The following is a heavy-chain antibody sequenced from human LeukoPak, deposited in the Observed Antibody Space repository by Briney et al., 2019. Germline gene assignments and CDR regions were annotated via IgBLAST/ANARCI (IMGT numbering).Heavy chain of an antibody. D-gene: IGHD2-8*02. CDR1: GFTFSSYW. V-gene: IGHV3-74*01. J-gene: IGHJ5*02. CDR2: INSDGSST. Sequence: PGGSLRLSCAASGFTFSSYWMHWVRQAPGKGLVWVSRINSDGSSTSYADSVKGRFTISRDNAKNTLYLQMNSLRAEDTAVYYCARAPFGGVTLDPWGQGTLVTVSS. CDR3: ARAPFGGVTLDP.